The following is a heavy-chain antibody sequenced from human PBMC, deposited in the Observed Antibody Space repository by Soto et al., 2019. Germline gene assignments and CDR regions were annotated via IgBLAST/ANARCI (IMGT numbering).Heavy chain of an antibody. CDR1: GFTFSSYS. CDR3: ARDTYYGSGSYYNWDYYYYMDV. CDR2: ISSSSSYI. Sequence: GGSLRLSCAASGFTFSSYSMNWVRQAPGKGLEWVSSISSSSSYIYYADSVKGRFTISRDNAKNSLYLQMNSLRAEDTAVYYCARDTYYGSGSYYNWDYYYYMDVWGKGTTVTVSS. J-gene: IGHJ6*03. D-gene: IGHD3-10*01. V-gene: IGHV3-21*01.